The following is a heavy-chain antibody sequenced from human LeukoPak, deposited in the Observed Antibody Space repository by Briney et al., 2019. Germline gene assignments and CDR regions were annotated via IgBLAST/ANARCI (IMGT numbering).Heavy chain of an antibody. CDR1: GFTFSSCD. CDR3: AKGIYDGSGHNIDY. Sequence: GGSLRLSCAAPGFTFSSCDMNWVRQAPGKGPEWVSGISTSGAGTYYADSVKGRFPISRDNSKSALYLQMNSLRVEDTAVYYCAKGIYDGSGHNIDYWGQGTLVTVSS. D-gene: IGHD3-22*01. J-gene: IGHJ4*02. CDR2: ISTSGAGT. V-gene: IGHV3-23*01.